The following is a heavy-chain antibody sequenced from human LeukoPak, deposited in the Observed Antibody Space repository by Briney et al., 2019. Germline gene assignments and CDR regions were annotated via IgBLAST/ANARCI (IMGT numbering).Heavy chain of an antibody. Sequence: GGSLRLSCAASGFTFSSYGMHWVRQAPGKGLEWVAFIRYDGSNKYYADSVKGRFTISRDNSKNTLYLQMNSLRAEDTAVYYCAKEGLIAARPIPYYFDYWGQGTLVSVSS. CDR3: AKEGLIAARPIPYYFDY. J-gene: IGHJ4*02. CDR1: GFTFSSYG. V-gene: IGHV3-30*02. CDR2: IRYDGSNK. D-gene: IGHD6-6*01.